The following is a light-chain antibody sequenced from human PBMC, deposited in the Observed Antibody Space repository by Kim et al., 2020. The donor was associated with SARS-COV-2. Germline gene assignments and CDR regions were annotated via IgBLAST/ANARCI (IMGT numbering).Light chain of an antibody. CDR3: QAWDSSTSYV. Sequence: SYDLTQPPSVSVSPGQTASITCSGDKLGDKYACWYQQKPGQSPVLVIYQDSKRPSGIPERFSGSNSGNTATLTISGTQAMDEADYYCQAWDSSTSYVFGT. CDR1: KLGDKY. J-gene: IGLJ1*01. CDR2: QDS. V-gene: IGLV3-1*01.